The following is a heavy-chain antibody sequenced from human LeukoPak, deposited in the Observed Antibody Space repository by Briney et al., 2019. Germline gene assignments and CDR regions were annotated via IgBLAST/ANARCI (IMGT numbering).Heavy chain of an antibody. D-gene: IGHD3-10*01. Sequence: GGSLRLSCAASGFTFSSYGMIWVRQAPGKGLEWISYTSSSSNTTYYADSVKGRFTISRDNSENTLYLQMNSLRAEDTAVYYCAKDHLGFPANYFDYWGQGTLVTVSS. CDR3: AKDHLGFPANYFDY. V-gene: IGHV3-48*01. J-gene: IGHJ4*02. CDR1: GFTFSSYG. CDR2: TSSSSNTT.